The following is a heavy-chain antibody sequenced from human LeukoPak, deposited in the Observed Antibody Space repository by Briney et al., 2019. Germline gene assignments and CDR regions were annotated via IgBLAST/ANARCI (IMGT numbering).Heavy chain of an antibody. V-gene: IGHV1-8*01. CDR3: ARGRGSSGWYWFDP. CDR2: MNPNSGNT. J-gene: IGHJ5*02. Sequence: WASVKVSCKASGYTFTSYDINWVRQATGQGLEWTGWMNPNSGNTGYAQKFQGRVTMTRNTSISTAYMELSSLRSEDTAVYYCARGRGSSGWYWFDPWGQGTLVTVSS. D-gene: IGHD6-19*01. CDR1: GYTFTSYD.